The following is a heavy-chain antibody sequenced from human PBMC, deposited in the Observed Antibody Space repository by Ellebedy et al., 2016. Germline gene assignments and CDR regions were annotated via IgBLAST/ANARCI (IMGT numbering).Heavy chain of an antibody. CDR2: IKHDGSEK. D-gene: IGHD5-18*01. CDR3: AKDHTGVRAPRPHYFDS. J-gene: IGHJ4*02. Sequence: GGSLRLXCAASGFTFSSYAMSWVRQAPGKGLEWVANIKHDGSEKFYVDSVKGRFTISRDNAKNSVFLQMNSLRVEDTAVYYCAKDHTGVRAPRPHYFDSWGQGTLVTVSA. V-gene: IGHV3-7*01. CDR1: GFTFSSYA.